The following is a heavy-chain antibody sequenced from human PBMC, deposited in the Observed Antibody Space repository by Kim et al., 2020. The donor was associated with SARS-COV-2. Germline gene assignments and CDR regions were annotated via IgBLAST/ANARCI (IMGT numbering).Heavy chain of an antibody. CDR3: ARQGRGVAVAGTGWFDP. J-gene: IGHJ5*02. V-gene: IGHV4-39*01. D-gene: IGHD6-19*01. Sequence: LKSRVTISVDTSKNQFSLKLSSVTAADTAVYYCARQGRGVAVAGTGWFDPWGQGTLVTVSS.